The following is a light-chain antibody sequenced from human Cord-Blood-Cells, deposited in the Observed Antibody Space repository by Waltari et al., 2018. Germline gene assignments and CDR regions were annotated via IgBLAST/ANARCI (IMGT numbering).Light chain of an antibody. Sequence: QSALTQPASVSGSPGPSTTISCTGTSSAVGRYNLVSWYQQHPGKAPKLMIYEGSKRPAGVSNHFSGSKSGNTTSLTISGLQAEDEADYYCCSYAGSSTWVFGGGTKLTVL. J-gene: IGLJ3*02. CDR2: EGS. V-gene: IGLV2-23*01. CDR1: SSAVGRYNL. CDR3: CSYAGSSTWV.